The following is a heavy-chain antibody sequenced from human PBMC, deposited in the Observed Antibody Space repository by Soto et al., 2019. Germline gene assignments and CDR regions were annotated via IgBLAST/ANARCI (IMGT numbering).Heavy chain of an antibody. CDR2: ISYDGSNK. CDR3: AKDKREQWPTKPAYFDL. V-gene: IGHV3-30*18. CDR1: GFTFSSYG. J-gene: IGHJ2*01. Sequence: PGGSLRLSCAASGFTFSSYGMHWVRQAPGKGLEWVAVISYDGSNKYYADSVKGRFTISRDNSKNTLYLQMNSLRAEDTAVYYCAKDKREQWPTKPAYFDLWGRGTLVTVSS. D-gene: IGHD6-19*01.